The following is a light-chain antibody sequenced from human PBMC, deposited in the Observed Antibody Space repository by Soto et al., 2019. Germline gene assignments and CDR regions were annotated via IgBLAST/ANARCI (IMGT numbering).Light chain of an antibody. Sequence: DIVATQSRATLSIPHEERATLSCRASQSVSSNLAWYQQKPGQAPRLLIYGASTRATGIPARFSGSGSGTEFTLTISSLQSQDFAVYYCQQYINWPPWTFGQGTEVEIK. V-gene: IGKV3-15*01. CDR3: QQYINWPPWT. CDR1: QSVSSN. CDR2: GAS. J-gene: IGKJ1*01.